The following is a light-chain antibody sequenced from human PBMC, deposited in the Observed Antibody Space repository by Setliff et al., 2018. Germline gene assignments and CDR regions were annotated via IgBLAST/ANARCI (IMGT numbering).Light chain of an antibody. CDR2: DTN. CDR1: TGTVTSDHY. Sequence: QAVVTQEPSLTVSPGGTVTLTCGSSTGTVTSDHYPYWFQQKPGQAPRTLIYDTNNKPSWTPARFSGSLLWGKASLTLSGAQPEDEADYYCMISFSAARVLGGGTKVTVL. V-gene: IGLV7-46*01. J-gene: IGLJ3*02. CDR3: MISFSAARV.